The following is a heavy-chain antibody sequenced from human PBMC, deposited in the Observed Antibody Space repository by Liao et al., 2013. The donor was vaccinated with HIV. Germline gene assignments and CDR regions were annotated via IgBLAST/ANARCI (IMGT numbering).Heavy chain of an antibody. CDR1: GGSISSSSYY. D-gene: IGHD6-19*01. CDR2: IYYSGST. V-gene: IGHV4-39*07. CDR3: ATRYSSGWYSIDY. Sequence: QLQLQESGPGLVKPSETLSLTCTVSGGSISSSSYYWGWIRQPPGKGLEWLGSIYYSGSTYYNPSLKSRVTISVDTSKNQFSLKLSSVTAADTAVYYCATRYSSGWYSIDYWGQGTLVTVSS. J-gene: IGHJ4*02.